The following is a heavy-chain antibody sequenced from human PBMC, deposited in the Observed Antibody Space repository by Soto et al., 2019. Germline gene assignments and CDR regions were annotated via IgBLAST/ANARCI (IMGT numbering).Heavy chain of an antibody. J-gene: IGHJ2*01. CDR3: ARTEDYGDYWYFDL. D-gene: IGHD4-17*01. V-gene: IGHV1-69*12. CDR2: IIPIFGTA. Sequence: QVQLVQSGAEVKKPGSSVKVSCKASGSTFSGYAISWVRQAPGQGLEWMGGIIPIFGTANYAQKFQGRVTITADESTITAYMELSSLRSEDTAVYYCARTEDYGDYWYFDLWGRGTLVTVSS. CDR1: GSTFSGYA.